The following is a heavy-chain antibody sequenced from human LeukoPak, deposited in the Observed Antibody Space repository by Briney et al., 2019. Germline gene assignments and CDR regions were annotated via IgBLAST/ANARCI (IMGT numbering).Heavy chain of an antibody. Sequence: PGGSLRLSCAASGFTFSSFAMSWVRQAPGKGLEWVSTISGGGGSTCYADSVKGRFTISRDNSKNTVHLQMNSLRAEDTAIYYCAKDMKVRGIMSIDYWGQGTLVTVSS. CDR2: ISGGGGST. D-gene: IGHD3-10*01. CDR1: GFTFSSFA. CDR3: AKDMKVRGIMSIDY. J-gene: IGHJ4*02. V-gene: IGHV3-23*01.